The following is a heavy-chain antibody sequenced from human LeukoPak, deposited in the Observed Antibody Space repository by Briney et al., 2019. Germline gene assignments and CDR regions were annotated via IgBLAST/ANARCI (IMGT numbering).Heavy chain of an antibody. CDR3: AREPYSGYDYFDY. J-gene: IGHJ4*02. CDR1: GFTVSSKY. Sequence: GGSLRLSCAASGFTVSSKYMAWVRQAPGEGLEWVSFINSGGTTNYADSVKGRFTISRDYSKNTLNLQMNSLRAEDTAVYYCAREPYSGYDYFDYWGQGTLVTVSS. V-gene: IGHV3-66*01. D-gene: IGHD5-12*01. CDR2: INSGGTT.